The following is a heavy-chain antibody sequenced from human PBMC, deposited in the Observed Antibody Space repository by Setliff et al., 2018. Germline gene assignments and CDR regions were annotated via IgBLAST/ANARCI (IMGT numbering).Heavy chain of an antibody. J-gene: IGHJ3*01. Sequence: ASVKVSCKASGYTFTKYGIDWVRQAPGQGLEWLGWISPYNGNTDYVYNVRDRITMTTDTSTGTAYMELGSLTSDDSAVYYCARDAPKVVDKFDLWGQGTKVTVSS. V-gene: IGHV1-18*01. CDR3: ARDAPKVVDKFDL. CDR1: GYTFTKYG. CDR2: ISPYNGNT. D-gene: IGHD3-22*01.